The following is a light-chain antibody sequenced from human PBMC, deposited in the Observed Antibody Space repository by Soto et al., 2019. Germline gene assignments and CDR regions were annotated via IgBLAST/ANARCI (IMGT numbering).Light chain of an antibody. J-gene: IGKJ2*01. CDR1: QSVGSN. V-gene: IGKV3-15*01. Sequence: EIVMTQSPATLSVSPGERATLSCRASQSVGSNLAWYQQKPGQAPRLLIYGASTRATGIPARFSGSGSGTEFTLTISSLQSEDFAIYYCQQYYSYQYTFGQGTKLEIK. CDR2: GAS. CDR3: QQYYSYQYT.